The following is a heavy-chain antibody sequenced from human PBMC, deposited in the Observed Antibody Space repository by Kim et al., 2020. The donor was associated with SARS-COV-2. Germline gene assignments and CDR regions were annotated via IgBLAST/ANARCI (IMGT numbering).Heavy chain of an antibody. Sequence: SYADSMKGRFTISRDNAKNTLYLQMSSLRAEDTAVYYCARGRVGGYGMDVWGQGTTVTVSS. CDR3: ARGRVGGYGMDV. J-gene: IGHJ6*02. D-gene: IGHD3-16*01. V-gene: IGHV3-74*01.